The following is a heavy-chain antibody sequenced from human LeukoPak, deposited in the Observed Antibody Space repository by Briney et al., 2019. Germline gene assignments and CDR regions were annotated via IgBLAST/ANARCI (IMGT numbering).Heavy chain of an antibody. V-gene: IGHV4-39*01. CDR2: IYYSGST. CDR1: GGSISSSSYY. D-gene: IGHD3-22*01. J-gene: IGHJ4*02. CDR3: ARQRYYYDSSGYYPSGSTSIEYFDY. Sequence: PSQTLSLTCTVSGGSISSSSYYWGWIRQPPGKGLEWIGSIYYSGSTYYNPSLKSRVTISVDTSKNQFSLKLSSVTAADTAVYYCARQRYYYDSSGYYPSGSTSIEYFDYWGQGTLVTVSS.